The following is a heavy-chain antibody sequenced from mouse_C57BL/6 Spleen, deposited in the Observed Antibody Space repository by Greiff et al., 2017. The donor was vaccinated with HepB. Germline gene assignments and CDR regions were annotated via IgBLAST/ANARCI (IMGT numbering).Heavy chain of an antibody. J-gene: IGHJ4*01. V-gene: IGHV5-9-1*02. CDR3: TRDDGYPRAMDY. Sequence: EVKLEESGEGLVKPGGSLKLSCAASGFTFSSYAMSWVRQTPEKRLEWVAYISSGGDYIYCADTVKGRFTISRDNARNTLYLQMSSLKSEDTAMYYCTRDDGYPRAMDYWGQGTSGTVSS. D-gene: IGHD2-2*01. CDR1: GFTFSSYA. CDR2: ISSGGDYI.